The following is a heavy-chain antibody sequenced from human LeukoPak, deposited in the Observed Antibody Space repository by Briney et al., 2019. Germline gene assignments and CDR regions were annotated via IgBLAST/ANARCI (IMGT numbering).Heavy chain of an antibody. CDR1: GGSFSGYY. CDR3: ARGRGSYYYYYYGMGV. V-gene: IGHV4-34*01. J-gene: IGHJ6*02. CDR2: INHSGST. Sequence: SETLSLTCAVYGGSFSGYYWSWIRQPPGKGLEWIGGINHSGSTNYNPSLKSRVTISVDTSKNQFSLKLSSVTAADTAVYYCARGRGSYYYYYYGMGVWGQGTTVTVSS. D-gene: IGHD1-26*01.